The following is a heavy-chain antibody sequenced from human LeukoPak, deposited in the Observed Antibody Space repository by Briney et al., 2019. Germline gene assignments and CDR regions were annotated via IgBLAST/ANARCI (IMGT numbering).Heavy chain of an antibody. CDR1: GFTYSSYG. J-gene: IGHJ4*02. CDR2: ITSNGGTT. CDR3: ARGIRWASDY. Sequence: GGSLRLSCAASGFTYSSYGMVWVRQAPGKGLEYVSGITSNGGTTYYGNSVKGRFTISRDNSKDTLYLQMGSLRSEDMAVYYCARGIRWASDYWGQGTLVTVAS. D-gene: IGHD4-23*01. V-gene: IGHV3-64*01.